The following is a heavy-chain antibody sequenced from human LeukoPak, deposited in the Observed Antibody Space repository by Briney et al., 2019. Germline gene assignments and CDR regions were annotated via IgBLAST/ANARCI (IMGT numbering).Heavy chain of an antibody. CDR3: ARALRFLEWHDAFDI. Sequence: SETLSLTCTVSGGSLSSGSYYWSWIRQPAGKGLEWIGRIYTSGSTNYNPSPKSRVTISVDTSKNQFSLKLSSVTAADTAVYYCARALRFLEWHDAFDIWGQGTMVTVSS. CDR1: GGSLSSGSYY. D-gene: IGHD3-3*01. V-gene: IGHV4-61*02. J-gene: IGHJ3*02. CDR2: IYTSGST.